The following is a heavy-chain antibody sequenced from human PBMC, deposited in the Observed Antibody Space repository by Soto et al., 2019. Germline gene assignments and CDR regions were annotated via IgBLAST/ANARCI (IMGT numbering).Heavy chain of an antibody. J-gene: IGHJ3*02. Sequence: QLQLQESGPGLVKPSETLSLTCTVSGGSISSSSYYWGWIRQPPGKGLEWIGSIYYSGSTYYNPSLKSRVTIAVDTSKNQFSLKLSSVTAADTAVYYCARSNVGSSDDAFDIWGQGTMVTVSS. D-gene: IGHD6-25*01. CDR2: IYYSGST. CDR1: GGSISSSSYY. V-gene: IGHV4-39*01. CDR3: ARSNVGSSDDAFDI.